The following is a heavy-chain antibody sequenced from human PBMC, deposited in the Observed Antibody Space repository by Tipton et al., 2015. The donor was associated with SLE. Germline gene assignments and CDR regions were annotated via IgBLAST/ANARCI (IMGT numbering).Heavy chain of an antibody. CDR2: IIPIFGTA. D-gene: IGHD3-3*01. J-gene: IGHJ3*02. CDR1: GYTFTSYG. Sequence: QLVQSGAEVKKPGASVKVSCKASGYTFTSYGISWVRQAPGQGLEWMGRIIPIFGTANYAQKFQGRVTITTDESTSTAYMELSSLRFEDTAVYYCARGFWSGKRAYDAFNMWGQGTTVTVSS. V-gene: IGHV1-69*18. CDR3: ARGFWSGKRAYDAFNM.